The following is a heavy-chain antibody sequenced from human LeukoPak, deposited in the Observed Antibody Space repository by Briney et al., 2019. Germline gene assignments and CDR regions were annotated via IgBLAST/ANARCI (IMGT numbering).Heavy chain of an antibody. V-gene: IGHV4-39*01. CDR1: GDSISSNIYY. CDR3: ARRMVRGVIGFDY. Sequence: SETLSLTCTVSGDSISSNIYYWGWLRQPPGKGLEWIGSIYYSGSTYYNPSLKSRVTISVDTSKNQFSLKLSSVTAADTAVYYCARRMVRGVIGFDYWGQGTLVTVSS. D-gene: IGHD3-10*01. J-gene: IGHJ4*02. CDR2: IYYSGST.